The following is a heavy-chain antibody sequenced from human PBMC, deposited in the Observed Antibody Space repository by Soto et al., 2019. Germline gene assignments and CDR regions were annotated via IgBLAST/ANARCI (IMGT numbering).Heavy chain of an antibody. Sequence: QVQLVESGGGVVQPGRSLRLSCAASGFTFSSYGMHWVRQAPGKGLEWVAVVSSDGNTKYYADSVKGRFTISRDNSKNTLYLQMDSLRPADTAVYYCAKEIAVAGDFDYWGHGTLVTVSS. CDR1: GFTFSSYG. J-gene: IGHJ4*01. D-gene: IGHD6-19*01. V-gene: IGHV3-30*18. CDR3: AKEIAVAGDFDY. CDR2: VSSDGNTK.